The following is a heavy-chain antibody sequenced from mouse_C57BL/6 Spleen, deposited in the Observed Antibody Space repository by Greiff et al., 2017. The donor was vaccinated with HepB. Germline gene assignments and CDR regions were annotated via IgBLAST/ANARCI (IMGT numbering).Heavy chain of an antibody. V-gene: IGHV1-64*01. D-gene: IGHD2-4*01. J-gene: IGHJ4*01. CDR3: AREGNIYYDYEDYAMDY. Sequence: VQLQQPGAELVKPGASVKLSCKASGYTFTSYWMHWVKQRPGQGLEWIGMIHPNSGSTNYNEKFKSKATLTVDKSSSTAYMQLSSLTSEDSAVYYCAREGNIYYDYEDYAMDYWGQGTSVTVSS. CDR1: GYTFTSYW. CDR2: IHPNSGST.